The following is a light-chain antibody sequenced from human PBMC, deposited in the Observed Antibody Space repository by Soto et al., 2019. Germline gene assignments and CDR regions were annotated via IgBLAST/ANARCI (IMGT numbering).Light chain of an antibody. CDR3: QQLNSYPF. V-gene: IGKV1-9*01. CDR1: QSISSY. J-gene: IGKJ4*01. Sequence: DIQLTQSPSFLSASVGDRVTITCRASQSISSYLAWYQQKPGKAPKLLIYAASTLQSGVPSRFSGSGSGTEFTLTISSLQPEDFATYYCQQLNSYPFFGGGTKVDIK. CDR2: AAS.